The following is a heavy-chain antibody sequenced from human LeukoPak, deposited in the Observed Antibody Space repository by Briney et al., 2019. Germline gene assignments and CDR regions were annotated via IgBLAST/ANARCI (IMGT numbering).Heavy chain of an antibody. Sequence: PGGSLRLSCAASGFTFSSYWMHWVRQGPGKGLVWVSRISSEGRNTNYADSVKGRFTISRDNAKNTLYLQMTSLRAEDTAVYYCARANLRLEYSSSSDYYYYMDVWGKGTTVTVSS. J-gene: IGHJ6*03. CDR1: GFTFSSYW. CDR2: ISSEGRNT. D-gene: IGHD6-6*01. CDR3: ARANLRLEYSSSSDYYYYMDV. V-gene: IGHV3-74*01.